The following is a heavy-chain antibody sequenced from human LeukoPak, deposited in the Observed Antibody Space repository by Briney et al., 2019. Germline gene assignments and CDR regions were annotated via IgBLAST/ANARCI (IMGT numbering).Heavy chain of an antibody. D-gene: IGHD3-3*01. V-gene: IGHV3-21*01. CDR2: ISSSSSYI. Sequence: GGSLRLSCAASGFTFSSYSMNWVRQAPGKGLEWVSSISSSSSYIYYADSVKGRFTISRDNAKNSLYLQMNSLRAEDTAVYYCARATYDFWSGYYLAVDYWGQGTLVTVSS. CDR3: ARATYDFWSGYYLAVDY. J-gene: IGHJ4*02. CDR1: GFTFSSYS.